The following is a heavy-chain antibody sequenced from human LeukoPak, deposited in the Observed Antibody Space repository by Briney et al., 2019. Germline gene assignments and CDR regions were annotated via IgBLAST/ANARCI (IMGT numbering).Heavy chain of an antibody. J-gene: IGHJ5*02. Sequence: SETLSRTCTVSGGSSSSGDYYWSWIRQPPGKGLEWIGYIYYSGSTYYHPSLKSRVTISVDTSKNEFSMKMSSVTAADTAVYYCGRDHMADQLLPSRGWFDTWGQGTLVTVSS. D-gene: IGHD2-2*01. CDR1: GGSSSSGDYY. CDR3: GRDHMADQLLPSRGWFDT. CDR2: IYYSGST. V-gene: IGHV4-30-4*01.